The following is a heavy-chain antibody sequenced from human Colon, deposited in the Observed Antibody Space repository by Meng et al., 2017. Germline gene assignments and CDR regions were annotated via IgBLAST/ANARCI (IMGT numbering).Heavy chain of an antibody. D-gene: IGHD4/OR15-4a*01. CDR3: ARDRAHHDY. CDR1: GFTFSDYY. J-gene: IGHJ4*02. CDR2: IGTSGNFI. Sequence: VELVESGGGLVRPGGSRRLSGAASGFTFSDYYMSWIRQAPGKGLEWVSYIGTSGNFIYYADSVKGRFTISRDDAKNSLYLQMNSLRGEDTAVYYCARDRAHHDYWGQGTQVTVSS. V-gene: IGHV3-11*04.